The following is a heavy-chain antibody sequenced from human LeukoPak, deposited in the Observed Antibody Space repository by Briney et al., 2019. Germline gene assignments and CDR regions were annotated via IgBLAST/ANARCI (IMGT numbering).Heavy chain of an antibody. D-gene: IGHD2-21*02. V-gene: IGHV3-74*01. CDR1: GFSFNTYW. CDR2: TNSDGSRV. Sequence: PGGSLRLSCAASGFSFNTYWMHWVRQAPGKGLLWVSRTNSDGSRVDYADSVRGRFTISRDNAKNTLYLQLNSLRPEDTAVYSCAKDSGGGDCYFDFWGQGTLVTVSS. CDR3: AKDSGGGDCYFDF. J-gene: IGHJ4*02.